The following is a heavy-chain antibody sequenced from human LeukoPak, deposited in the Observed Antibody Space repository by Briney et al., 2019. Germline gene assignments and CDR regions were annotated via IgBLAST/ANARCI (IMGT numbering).Heavy chain of an antibody. CDR3: TRDRGKWPHDAFDV. Sequence: SETLSLTCTVSGGSISSYYWGRIRQPPGKGLEWIGNIYYDGSTYYNPSLQSRVIISLDASKNQLSLRLGSVTAADTALYCTRDRGKWPHDAFDVWGQGTMVTVSS. CDR1: GGSISSYY. V-gene: IGHV4-39*07. J-gene: IGHJ3*01. CDR2: IYYDGST. D-gene: IGHD5-12*01.